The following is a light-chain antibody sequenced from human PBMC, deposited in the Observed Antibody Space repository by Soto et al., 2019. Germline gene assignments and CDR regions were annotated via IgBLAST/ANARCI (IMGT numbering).Light chain of an antibody. CDR1: SSDVGSYNL. CDR3: CSYAGSSTLYV. V-gene: IGLV2-23*02. Sequence: QSVLTQPASVSGSPGQSITISCTGTSSDVGSYNLVSWYQQHPGKAPKLMIYEVSKRPSGVSNRFSGTKSGNTASLTISVLQAEDEADYYCCSYAGSSTLYVFGTGTKLTVL. CDR2: EVS. J-gene: IGLJ1*01.